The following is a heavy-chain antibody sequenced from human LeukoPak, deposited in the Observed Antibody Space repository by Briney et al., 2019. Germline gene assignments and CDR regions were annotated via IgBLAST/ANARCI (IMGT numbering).Heavy chain of an antibody. V-gene: IGHV3-30*18. CDR2: ISYDGSNK. CDR1: GFTFSSYG. Sequence: GRSLRLSCAASGFTFSSYGMHWVRQAPGKGLEWVAVISYDGSNKYYADSVKGRFTISRDNSKNTLYLQMNSLRAEDTAVYYCAKEYYINWFDPWGQGTLVTVSS. D-gene: IGHD3-10*01. CDR3: AKEYYINWFDP. J-gene: IGHJ5*02.